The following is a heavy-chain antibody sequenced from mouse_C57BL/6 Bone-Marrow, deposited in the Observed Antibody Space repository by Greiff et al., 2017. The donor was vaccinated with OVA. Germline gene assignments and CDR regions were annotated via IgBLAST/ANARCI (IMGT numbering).Heavy chain of an antibody. Sequence: EVNVVESGGGLVQPGGSLKLSCAASGFTFRDYYMYWVRQTPEKRLEWVAYISNGGGSTYYPDTVKGRFTISRDNAKNTLYLQMSRLKSEDTAMYYCARQSHWYFDVWGTGTTVTVSS. V-gene: IGHV5-12*01. CDR1: GFTFRDYY. J-gene: IGHJ1*03. CDR3: ARQSHWYFDV. CDR2: ISNGGGST.